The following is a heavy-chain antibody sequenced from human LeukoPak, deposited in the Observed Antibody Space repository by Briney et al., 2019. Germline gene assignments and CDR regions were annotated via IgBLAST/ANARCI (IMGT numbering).Heavy chain of an antibody. V-gene: IGHV1-69*13. Sequence: ASVKVSCKASGGTFSNYAISWVRQAPGQGLEWMGGIIPISGTANYAQKLQDRVTITADASTSTAYMELSSLRSEDTAVYYCATYCSSTSCYIWGYYFDYWGQGTLVTVSS. CDR2: IIPISGTA. CDR1: GGTFSNYA. CDR3: ATYCSSTSCYIWGYYFDY. D-gene: IGHD2-2*01. J-gene: IGHJ4*02.